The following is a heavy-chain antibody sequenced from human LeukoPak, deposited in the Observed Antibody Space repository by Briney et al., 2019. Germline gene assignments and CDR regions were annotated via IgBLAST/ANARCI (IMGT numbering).Heavy chain of an antibody. CDR1: GGSFSGYY. CDR3: ARGPPRIAAAGTGYFQH. D-gene: IGHD6-13*01. J-gene: IGHJ1*01. V-gene: IGHV4-34*01. Sequence: SETLSLTCAVSGGSFSGYYWSWIRQPPGKGLEWIGEINHSGSTNYNPSLKSGVTISVDTSKNQFSLKLSSVTAADTAVYYCARGPPRIAAAGTGYFQHWGQGTLVTVSS. CDR2: INHSGST.